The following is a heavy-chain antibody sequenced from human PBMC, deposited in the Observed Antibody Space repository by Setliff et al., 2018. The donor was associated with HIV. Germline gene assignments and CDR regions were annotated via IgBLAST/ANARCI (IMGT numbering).Heavy chain of an antibody. V-gene: IGHV1-18*01. Sequence: ASVKVSCKASGYTFSTYGVAWVRQGPGQGLEWMGRISGNNHDTKYARKFQGRVTMTTDTSTNTVYMDLRSLRSDDTAVYFCARDLYSSGWPNWFDPWGQGTLVTVSS. D-gene: IGHD6-19*01. J-gene: IGHJ5*02. CDR1: GYTFSTYG. CDR2: ISGNNHDT. CDR3: ARDLYSSGWPNWFDP.